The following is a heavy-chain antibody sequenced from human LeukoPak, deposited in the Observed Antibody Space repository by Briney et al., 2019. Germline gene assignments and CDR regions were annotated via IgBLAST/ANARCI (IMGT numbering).Heavy chain of an antibody. CDR2: IYPGDSDT. CDR1: GYSFTNYW. CDR3: VRRYSGSYLVDY. Sequence: GESLKISCKGSGYSFTNYWIGWVRQMSGKGLEWMGVIYPGDSDTRYRPAFQGQVNISADKSISTTYLQWRSLKASDTAMYYCVRRYSGSYLVDYWGQGTLVIVSS. J-gene: IGHJ4*02. V-gene: IGHV5-51*01. D-gene: IGHD1-26*01.